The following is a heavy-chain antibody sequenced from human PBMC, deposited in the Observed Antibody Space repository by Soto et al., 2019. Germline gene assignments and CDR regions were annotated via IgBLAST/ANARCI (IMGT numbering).Heavy chain of an antibody. CDR1: GYTFTGYY. CDR3: ARGRPIVVVVAATDAFDI. V-gene: IGHV1-2*04. Sequence: ASVKVSCKASGYTFTGYYMHWVRQAPGQWLEWMGWINPNSGGTNYAQKFQGWVTMTGDTSISTAYMELSRLRSDDTAVYYCARGRPIVVVVAATDAFDIWGQGTMVTVSS. J-gene: IGHJ3*02. CDR2: INPNSGGT. D-gene: IGHD2-15*01.